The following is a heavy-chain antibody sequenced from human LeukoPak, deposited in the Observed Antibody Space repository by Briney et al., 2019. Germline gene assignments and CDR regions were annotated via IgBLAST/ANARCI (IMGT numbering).Heavy chain of an antibody. D-gene: IGHD3-22*01. V-gene: IGHV3-30-3*01. CDR2: ISYDGSNK. CDR1: GFTFSSYA. CDR3: ARDVTGGYFPW. Sequence: GRSLRLSCAATGFTFSSYAMHWVRQAPGKGLEWVAVISYDGSNKYYADSVKGRFTISRDNSKNTLYLQMNSLRAEDTAVYYCARDVTGGYFPWWGQGTLVTVSS. J-gene: IGHJ4*02.